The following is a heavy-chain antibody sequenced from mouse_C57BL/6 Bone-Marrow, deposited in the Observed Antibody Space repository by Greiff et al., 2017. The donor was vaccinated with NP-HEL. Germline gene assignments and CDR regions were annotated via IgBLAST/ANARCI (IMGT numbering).Heavy chain of an antibody. CDR2: INPYNGGT. CDR1: GYTFTDYY. Sequence: VQLQQSGPVLVKPGASVKMSCKASGYTFTDYYMNWVKQSHGKSLEWIGVINPYNGGTSYNQKFKGKATLTVDKSSSTAYMELDSLTSEDSAVYYCARRIYYDYEGFAYWGQGNLVTVTA. CDR3: ARRIYYDYEGFAY. J-gene: IGHJ3*01. V-gene: IGHV1-19*01. D-gene: IGHD2-4*01.